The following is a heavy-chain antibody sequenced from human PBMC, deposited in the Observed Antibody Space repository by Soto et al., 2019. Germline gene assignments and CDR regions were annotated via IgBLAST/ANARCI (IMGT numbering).Heavy chain of an antibody. CDR1: GYTYLGYG. CDR2: ISGYNGDT. D-gene: IGHD6-25*01. Sequence: QVQLVQSGAEVKEAGASVKVSCKTSGYTYLGYGITWVRRAPGQGLEWVGWISGYNGDTKYEKKFQGRVAMTTDTSTSTAYMELTSLRFDDTAVYYCARDPRAAAFRSLDFWGQGSLVTVSS. V-gene: IGHV1-18*01. J-gene: IGHJ4*02. CDR3: ARDPRAAAFRSLDF.